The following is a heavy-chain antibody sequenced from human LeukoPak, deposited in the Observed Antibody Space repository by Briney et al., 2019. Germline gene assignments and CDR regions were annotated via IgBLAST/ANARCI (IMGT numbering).Heavy chain of an antibody. Sequence: PGGSLRLSCAAPGLSFSSYGMHWVRQAPGKGLEWAASIWYDGSNKYNADSVKGRFTISRDNSKNTLYLQMNSLRGDDTAVYYRAKGRGSSVVGTSSMDVWGRGTTVTVSS. D-gene: IGHD2-15*01. CDR2: IWYDGSNK. CDR1: GLSFSSYG. J-gene: IGHJ6*03. CDR3: AKGRGSSVVGTSSMDV. V-gene: IGHV3-30*02.